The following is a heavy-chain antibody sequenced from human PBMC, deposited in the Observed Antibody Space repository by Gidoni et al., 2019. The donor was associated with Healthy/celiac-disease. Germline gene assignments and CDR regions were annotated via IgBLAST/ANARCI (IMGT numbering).Heavy chain of an antibody. V-gene: IGHV3-49*03. CDR3: TGYGDYLGDY. CDR1: GFTFGDYA. D-gene: IGHD4-17*01. J-gene: IGHJ4*02. CDR2: IRSKAYGGTT. Sequence: EVQLVESGGGLVQPGRSLRPSCTASGFTFGDYAMSWFRQAPGKGLEWVGFIRSKAYGGTTEYAASVKGRFTISRDDSKSIAYLQMNSLKTEDTAVYYCTGYGDYLGDYWGQGTLVTVSS.